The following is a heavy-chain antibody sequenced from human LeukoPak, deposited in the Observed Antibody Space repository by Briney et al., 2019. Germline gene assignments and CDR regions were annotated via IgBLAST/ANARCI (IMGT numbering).Heavy chain of an antibody. V-gene: IGHV1-18*01. J-gene: IGHJ4*02. CDR3: ARARVEITIDY. D-gene: IGHD3-10*01. CDR2: ISAYNGNT. CDR1: GYTFTSYG. Sequence: ASVNVSCKASGYTFTSYGIGWVRQAPGQGLEWMGWISAYNGNTNYAQKLQGRITMTTDTSTSTAYMELRSLRSDDTAVYYCARARVEITIDYWGQGTLVTVSS.